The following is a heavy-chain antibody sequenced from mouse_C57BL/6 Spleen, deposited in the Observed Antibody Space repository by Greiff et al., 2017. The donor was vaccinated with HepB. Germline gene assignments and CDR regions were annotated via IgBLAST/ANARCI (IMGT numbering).Heavy chain of an antibody. D-gene: IGHD1-1*01. J-gene: IGHJ2*01. CDR3: AILGTTVVADYYFDY. CDR1: GYTFTSYW. V-gene: IGHV1-74*01. Sequence: QVQLQQPGAELVKPGASVKVSCKASGYTFTSYWMHWVKQRPGQGLEWIGRIHPSDSDTNYNQKFKGKATLTVDKSSSTAYMQLSSLTSEDPAVYYCAILGTTVVADYYFDYWGQGTTLTVSS. CDR2: IHPSDSDT.